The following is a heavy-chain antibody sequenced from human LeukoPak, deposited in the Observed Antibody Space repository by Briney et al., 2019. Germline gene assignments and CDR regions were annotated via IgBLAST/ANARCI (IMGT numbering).Heavy chain of an antibody. CDR3: ARNGGRQAFDI. CDR1: GFIFSSYA. CDR2: ISGSGGGT. Sequence: PGGSLRLSCAASGFIFSSYAVSWVRQAPGKGLEWVSAISGSGGGTNYADSVKGRFIISRDNLKNTLYLQLGGLRAEDTAVYYCARNGGRQAFDIWGQGTMVTVSS. D-gene: IGHD2-8*01. V-gene: IGHV3-23*01. J-gene: IGHJ3*02.